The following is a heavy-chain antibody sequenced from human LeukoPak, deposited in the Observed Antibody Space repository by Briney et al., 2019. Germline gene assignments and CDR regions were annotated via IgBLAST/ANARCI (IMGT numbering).Heavy chain of an antibody. V-gene: IGHV1-2*02. J-gene: IGHJ4*02. Sequence: GASVKVSCKASGYTFSGYYMHWVRQAPGQGLEWIGWINPNSGGTNYAQKFQGRVTMTRDTSISTAYMELIRLRSADTAVYYCARVGRAFTARSSFFDYWGQGTLVTVSS. D-gene: IGHD6-6*01. CDR1: GYTFSGYY. CDR2: INPNSGGT. CDR3: ARVGRAFTARSSFFDY.